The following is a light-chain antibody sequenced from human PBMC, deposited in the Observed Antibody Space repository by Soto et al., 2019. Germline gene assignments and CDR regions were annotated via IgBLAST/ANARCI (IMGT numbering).Light chain of an antibody. J-gene: IGKJ1*01. CDR3: QQSYSTPPET. CDR2: AAS. V-gene: IGKV1-39*01. Sequence: IHMTQSPSSMSASVGNRVTITCRASQSISSYLNWYQQKPRKAPKLLIYAASSLQSGVPSRFSGSGSGTDFTLTISSLQPEDFATYYCQQSYSTPPETFGQGTKV. CDR1: QSISSY.